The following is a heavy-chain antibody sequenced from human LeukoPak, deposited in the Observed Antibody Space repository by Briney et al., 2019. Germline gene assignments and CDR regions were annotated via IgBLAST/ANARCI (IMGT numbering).Heavy chain of an antibody. CDR1: GFTFSSYS. J-gene: IGHJ4*02. CDR3: ARDSRGCSWYIGDY. Sequence: PGGSLRLSCAASGFTFSSYSMNWVRLAPGKGLEWMSYISAGGTPVYYADSVEGRFTVSRDNEKNSLYLQLNSLRADDTAVYYCARDSRGCSWYIGDYWGQGAQVTVSP. CDR2: ISAGGTPV. D-gene: IGHD6-13*01. V-gene: IGHV3-48*01.